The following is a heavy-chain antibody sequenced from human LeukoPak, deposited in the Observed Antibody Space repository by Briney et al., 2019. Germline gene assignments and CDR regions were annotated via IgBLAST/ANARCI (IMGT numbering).Heavy chain of an antibody. CDR1: GGSISSYY. V-gene: IGHV4-59*08. CDR2: IYYSGST. Sequence: PSETLSLTCTVSGGSISSYYWSWIRQPPGKGLEWIGYIYYSGSTNYNPSLKSRVTISVDTSKNQFSLKLSSVTAADTAVYYCARHIWRIAATGFDAFDIWGQGTMVTVSS. D-gene: IGHD6-13*01. J-gene: IGHJ3*02. CDR3: ARHIWRIAATGFDAFDI.